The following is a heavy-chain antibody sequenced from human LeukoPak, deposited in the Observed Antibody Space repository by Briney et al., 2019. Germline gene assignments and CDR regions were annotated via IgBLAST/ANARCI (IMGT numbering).Heavy chain of an antibody. D-gene: IGHD6-19*01. Sequence: GGSLRLSCAASGFTFSNAWMGWVRQAPGKGLEWVGRIKSKTDGGTTDYAAPVKGRFTISRDDSKNTLYLQMNSLKTEDTAVYYCTTDTQIAVAGTGSDYWGQGTLVTVSS. CDR1: GFTFSNAW. CDR3: TTDTQIAVAGTGSDY. CDR2: IKSKTDGGTT. J-gene: IGHJ4*02. V-gene: IGHV3-15*01.